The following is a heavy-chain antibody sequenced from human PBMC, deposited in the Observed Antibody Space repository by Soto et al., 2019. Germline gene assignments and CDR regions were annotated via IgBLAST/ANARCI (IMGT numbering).Heavy chain of an antibody. CDR2: INPSGGST. CDR3: ASRGWYGSGGLSYYYYYMDV. Sequence: ASVKVSCKASGYTFTSYYMHWVRQAPGQGLEWMGIINPSGGSTSYAQKFQGRVTMTRDTSTSTAYMELSSLRSEDTAVYHCASRGWYGSGGLSYYYYYMDVWGKGTTVTVSS. V-gene: IGHV1-46*03. D-gene: IGHD3-10*01. CDR1: GYTFTSYY. J-gene: IGHJ6*03.